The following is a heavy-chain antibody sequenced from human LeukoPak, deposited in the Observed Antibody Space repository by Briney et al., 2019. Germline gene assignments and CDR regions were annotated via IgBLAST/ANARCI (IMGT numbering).Heavy chain of an antibody. J-gene: IGHJ4*02. D-gene: IGHD6-19*01. V-gene: IGHV5-51*01. CDR2: IYPGDSDT. Sequence: GESLKISCKGSGYSFTSYWIGWVRQMPGKGLGWMGIIYPGDSDTRYSPSFQGQVTISADKSISTAYLRWSSLKASDTAMYYCASPPPWSSGWYFLYYWGQGTLVTVSS. CDR1: GYSFTSYW. CDR3: ASPPPWSSGWYFLYY.